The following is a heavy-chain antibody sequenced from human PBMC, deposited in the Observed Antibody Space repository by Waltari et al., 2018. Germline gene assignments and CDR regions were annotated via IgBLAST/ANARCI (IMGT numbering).Heavy chain of an antibody. CDR1: GFTFSSYA. CDR2: ISGSGGST. J-gene: IGHJ4*02. CDR3: AKGSSSWLRFDY. V-gene: IGHV3-23*04. D-gene: IGHD6-13*01. Sequence: EVQLVESGGGLVQPGGSLRLSCAASGFTFSSYAMSWVRQAPGKGLGWVSAISGSGGSTYYADSVKGRFTIARDNSKNTLYLQMNSLRAEDTAVYYCAKGSSSWLRFDYWGQGTLVTVSS.